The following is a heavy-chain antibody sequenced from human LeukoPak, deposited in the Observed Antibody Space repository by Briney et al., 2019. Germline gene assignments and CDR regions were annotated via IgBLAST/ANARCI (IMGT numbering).Heavy chain of an antibody. V-gene: IGHV4-59*07. CDR1: GGSISSYY. Sequence: SDTLSLTCTVSGGSISSYYWSWIRQPPGQGLEGIAYLFYSASTDYNPSLESRVTISVDTSKNQFSLKLRSVTAADTAVYYCATVAVIRGVTYFDYWGQGTLVTVSS. D-gene: IGHD3-10*01. J-gene: IGHJ4*02. CDR2: LFYSAST. CDR3: ATVAVIRGVTYFDY.